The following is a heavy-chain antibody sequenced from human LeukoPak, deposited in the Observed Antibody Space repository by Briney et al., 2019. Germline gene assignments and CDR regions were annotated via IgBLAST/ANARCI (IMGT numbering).Heavy chain of an antibody. D-gene: IGHD6-13*01. CDR3: ARVNFAAAAMDV. CDR1: GFTFSNSA. CDR2: INGSGGST. Sequence: WGSLRLSCAASGFTFSNSAMSWVRQAPGKGLEWGSDINGSGGSTYYADSVKGRFTISRDNSKNTLYLQMTSLRAEDTAVYYCARVNFAAAAMDVWGKGTTVTVSS. J-gene: IGHJ6*04. V-gene: IGHV3-23*01.